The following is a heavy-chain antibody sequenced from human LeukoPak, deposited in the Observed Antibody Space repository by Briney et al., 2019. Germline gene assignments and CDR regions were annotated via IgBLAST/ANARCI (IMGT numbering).Heavy chain of an antibody. CDR3: AKPSSTNFHHHFDH. V-gene: IGHV1-8*03. CDR1: GYTFTSYD. Sequence: ASVKVSCKASGYTFTSYDINWVRQATGQGLEWMGWMNPNSGNTGYAQKFQGRVTITRNTSISTAYMELSSLRSEDTAVYYCAKPSSTNFHHHFDHWGQGTLVTVSS. J-gene: IGHJ4*02. D-gene: IGHD2-2*01. CDR2: MNPNSGNT.